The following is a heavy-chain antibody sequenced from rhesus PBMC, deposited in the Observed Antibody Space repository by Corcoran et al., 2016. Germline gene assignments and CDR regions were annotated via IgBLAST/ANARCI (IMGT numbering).Heavy chain of an antibody. J-gene: IGHJ4*01. CDR1: GGSISDDYY. D-gene: IGHD4-23*01. CDR3: ARVGEYSNYFDY. V-gene: IGHV4-106*01. Sequence: QVQLQESGPGLVKPSETLSLTCAVSGGSISDDYYWSWIRQPPGKGLVWIGYIYGSGGGTNYNPSLKNRVTISIDTSKNQFSLKLSSVAAADTAVYYCARVGEYSNYFDYWGQGVLVTVSS. CDR2: IYGSGGGT.